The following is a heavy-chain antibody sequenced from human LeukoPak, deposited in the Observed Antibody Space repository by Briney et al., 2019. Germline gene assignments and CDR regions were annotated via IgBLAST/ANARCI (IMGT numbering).Heavy chain of an antibody. CDR1: GYTFAGYY. Sequence: GASVKVSCKASGYTFAGYYMHWVRQAPGHGLEWMGRINPNRGVTNYAQKFPGRVTMTRDTSISTAYMELRRLRSDDTAVYYCARGASYCTNGVCYKNYYYMDVWGKGTTVTVSS. J-gene: IGHJ6*03. D-gene: IGHD2-8*01. CDR2: INPNRGVT. V-gene: IGHV1-2*06. CDR3: ARGASYCTNGVCYKNYYYMDV.